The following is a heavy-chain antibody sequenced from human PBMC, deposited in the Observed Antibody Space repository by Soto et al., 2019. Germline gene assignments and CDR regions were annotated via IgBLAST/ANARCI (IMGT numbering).Heavy chain of an antibody. Sequence: QVQLVQSGAEVKKPGASVKVSCKASGYTFTGYYMHWVRQAPGQGLEWMGWINPNSGGTNYAQKFQGWVTMTRDTSISTAYMELSRLRSDDTAVYYCARGVTMVRGVCNWFDPWGQGTLVTVSS. CDR2: INPNSGGT. V-gene: IGHV1-2*04. J-gene: IGHJ5*02. CDR1: GYTFTGYY. D-gene: IGHD3-10*01. CDR3: ARGVTMVRGVCNWFDP.